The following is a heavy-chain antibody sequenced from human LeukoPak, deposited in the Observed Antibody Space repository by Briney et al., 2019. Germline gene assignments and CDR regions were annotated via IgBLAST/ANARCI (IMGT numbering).Heavy chain of an antibody. CDR2: ISYDGGNK. CDR3: ASNGLPAAFDI. V-gene: IGHV3-30*03. D-gene: IGHD2-21*02. CDR1: GFTFSSYG. Sequence: PGGSLRLSCAASGFTFSSYGMHWVRQAPGKGLERVAVISYDGGNKYYADSVKGRFTISRDNSKNTLYLQMNSLRAEDTAVYYCASNGLPAAFDIWGQGTMVTVSS. J-gene: IGHJ3*02.